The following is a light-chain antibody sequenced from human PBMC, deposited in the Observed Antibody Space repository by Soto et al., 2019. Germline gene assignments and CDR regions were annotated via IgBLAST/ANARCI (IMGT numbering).Light chain of an antibody. CDR1: QSVSNNY. CDR2: GAS. V-gene: IGKV3-20*01. J-gene: IGKJ1*01. CDR3: QQYGSSGT. Sequence: IVLTRSPGTLSLSPGERATLSCMASQSVSNNYLAWYQQKPGQAPRLLIYGASNRATGIPDRFSGSGSGTDFTLTISRLEPEDFAVYYCQQYGSSGTFGQGTKVDIK.